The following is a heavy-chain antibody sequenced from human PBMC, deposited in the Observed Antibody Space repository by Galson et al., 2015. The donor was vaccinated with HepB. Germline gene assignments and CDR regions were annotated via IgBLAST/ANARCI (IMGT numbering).Heavy chain of an antibody. CDR3: AKEGGIAVAGTLTA. V-gene: IGHV3-48*01. CDR1: GFTFSSYS. D-gene: IGHD6-19*01. CDR2: ISSSSSTI. Sequence: SLRLSCAASGFTFSSYSMNWVRQAPGKGLEWVSYISSSSSTIYYADSVKGRFTISRDNAKNSLYLQMNSLRAEDTAVYYCAKEGGIAVAGTLTAWGQGTLVTVSS. J-gene: IGHJ5*02.